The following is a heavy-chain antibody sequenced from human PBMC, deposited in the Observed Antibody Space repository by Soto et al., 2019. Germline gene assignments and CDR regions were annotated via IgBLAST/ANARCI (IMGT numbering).Heavy chain of an antibody. CDR2: ISGSGYAT. CDR3: AKEETVLVNYDCYYGLDV. Sequence: EVQLLESGGGLVQPGGSLRLSCAASGFTFSSYAMSWVRQAPGMGLEWVSVISGSGYATYYADSVKGRFTVSRDNSNDTVYLQMNSLRAEDTAVYYCAKEETVLVNYDCYYGLDVWGQGTMVTVSS. CDR1: GFTFSSYA. J-gene: IGHJ6*02. D-gene: IGHD4-17*01. V-gene: IGHV3-23*01.